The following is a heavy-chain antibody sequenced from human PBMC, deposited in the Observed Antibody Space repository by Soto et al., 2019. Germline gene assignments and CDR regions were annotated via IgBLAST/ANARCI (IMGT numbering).Heavy chain of an antibody. J-gene: IGHJ4*02. D-gene: IGHD3-10*01. CDR1: GGSISSGGYY. CDR3: ARGVTMVRGVINTPYFDY. CDR2: IYYSGST. V-gene: IGHV4-31*03. Sequence: PSETLSLTCTVSGGSISSGGYYWSWIRQHPGKGLEWIGYIYYSGSTYYNPSLKSRVTISVDTSKDQFSLKLSSVTAADTAVYYCARGVTMVRGVINTPYFDYWGQGTLVIVSS.